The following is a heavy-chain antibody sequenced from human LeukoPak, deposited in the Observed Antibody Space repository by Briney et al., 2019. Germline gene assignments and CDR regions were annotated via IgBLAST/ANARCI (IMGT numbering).Heavy chain of an antibody. CDR2: IHYIGNT. CDR1: GDSIGTSGYY. CDR3: ARVRDDYFFDY. D-gene: IGHD3-3*01. J-gene: IGHJ4*02. V-gene: IGHV4-31*03. Sequence: SETLSLTCTVSGDSIGTSGYYWGWIRQHPGTGLEWITYIHYIGNTYYNPSLESRVTMSVDTSSNQFSLNVASVTAADTAVYYCARVRDDYFFDYGGQGILVTVSS.